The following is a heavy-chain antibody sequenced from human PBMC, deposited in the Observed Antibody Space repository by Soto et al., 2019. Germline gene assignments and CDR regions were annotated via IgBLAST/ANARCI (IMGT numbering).Heavy chain of an antibody. J-gene: IGHJ4*02. D-gene: IGHD5-12*01. V-gene: IGHV1-69*02. CDR1: GGTLSSYT. CDR3: ARVNGYDIIDY. CDR2: IIPILGIA. Sequence: QVQLVQSGAEVKKPGSSVKVSCKASGGTLSSYTISWVRQAPGQGLEWMGRIIPILGIANYAQKFQGRVTITADKSTSTAYMELSSLRSEDTAVYYCARVNGYDIIDYWGQGTLVTVSS.